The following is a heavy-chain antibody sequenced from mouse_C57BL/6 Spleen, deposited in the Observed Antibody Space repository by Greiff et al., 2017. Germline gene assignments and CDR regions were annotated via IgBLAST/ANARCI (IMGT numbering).Heavy chain of an antibody. J-gene: IGHJ1*03. V-gene: IGHV1-26*01. D-gene: IGHD1-1*01. Sequence: EVQLQQSGPELVKPGASVKISCKASGYTFTDYYMNWVKQSHGKSLEWIGDINPNNGGTSYNQKFKGKATLTVDKSSSTAYMELRSLTSEDSAVYYCAKLLRDGYFDVWGTGTTVTVSS. CDR1: GYTFTDYY. CDR3: AKLLRDGYFDV. CDR2: INPNNGGT.